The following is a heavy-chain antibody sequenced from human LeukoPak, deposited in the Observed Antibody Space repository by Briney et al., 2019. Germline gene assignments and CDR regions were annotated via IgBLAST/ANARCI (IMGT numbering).Heavy chain of an antibody. CDR1: GGSISSSSYY. Sequence: PSETLSLTCTVSGGSISSSSYYWGWIRQPPGKGLEWIGRIYYSGSTYYNPSLKSRVTISVDTSKNQFSLKLSSVTAADTAVYYCARVTLRYHYGSRGMDVWGQGTTATVSS. D-gene: IGHD3-10*01. CDR3: ARVTLRYHYGSRGMDV. CDR2: IYYSGST. V-gene: IGHV4-39*07. J-gene: IGHJ6*02.